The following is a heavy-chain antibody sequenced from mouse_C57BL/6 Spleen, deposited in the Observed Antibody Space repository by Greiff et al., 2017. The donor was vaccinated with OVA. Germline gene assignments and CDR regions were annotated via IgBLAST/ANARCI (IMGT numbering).Heavy chain of an antibody. Sequence: QVQLQQPGAELVKPGASVKLSCKASGFTFTSYWMQWVKQRPGQGLEWIGDIGPSDSYTNSNQKLNGKATLTVDTSSSTAYMQLSSLTSEDSAVYYCARVGTVVATPFDYWGQGTTLTVSS. CDR2: IGPSDSYT. CDR1: GFTFTSYW. CDR3: ARVGTVVATPFDY. D-gene: IGHD1-1*01. V-gene: IGHV1-50*01. J-gene: IGHJ2*01.